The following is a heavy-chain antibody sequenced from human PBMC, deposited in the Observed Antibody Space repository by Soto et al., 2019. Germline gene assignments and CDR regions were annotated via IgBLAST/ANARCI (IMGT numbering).Heavy chain of an antibody. CDR1: GFTFSSYG. CDR3: ARGEVVAAPDSVFDY. D-gene: IGHD2-15*01. CDR2: IWYDGSNK. Sequence: GGSLRLSCAASGFTFSSYGMHWVRQAPGKGLEWVAVIWYDGSNKYYADSVKGRFTISRDNSKNTLYLQMNSLRAEDTAVYYCARGEVVAAPDSVFDYWGQGTLVTVSS. J-gene: IGHJ4*02. V-gene: IGHV3-33*01.